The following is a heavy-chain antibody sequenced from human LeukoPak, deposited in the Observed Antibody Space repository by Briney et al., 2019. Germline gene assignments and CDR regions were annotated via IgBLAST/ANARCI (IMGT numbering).Heavy chain of an antibody. J-gene: IGHJ6*03. D-gene: IGHD5-12*01. CDR3: ARGWGVARDYYYYMDV. Sequence: SVKVSCKASGYTFTDYYIHWVRQAPGQGLEWMGGIIPIFGTANYAQKFQGRVTITADESTSTAYMELSSLRSEDTAVYYCARGWGVARDYYYYMDVWGKGTTVTVSS. V-gene: IGHV1-69*13. CDR1: GYTFTDYY. CDR2: IIPIFGTA.